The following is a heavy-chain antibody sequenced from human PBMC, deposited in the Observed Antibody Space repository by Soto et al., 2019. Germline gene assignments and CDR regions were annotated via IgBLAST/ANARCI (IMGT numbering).Heavy chain of an antibody. CDR1: GFTFSSYG. CDR3: ARAYDSSGYYPWDAFDI. Sequence: GGSLRLSCAASGFTFSSYGMHWVRQAPGKGLEWVAVIWYDGSNKYYADSVKGRFTISRDNSKNTLYLQMNSLRAEDTAVYYCARAYDSSGYYPWDAFDIWGQGTMVTV. D-gene: IGHD3-22*01. V-gene: IGHV3-33*01. J-gene: IGHJ3*02. CDR2: IWYDGSNK.